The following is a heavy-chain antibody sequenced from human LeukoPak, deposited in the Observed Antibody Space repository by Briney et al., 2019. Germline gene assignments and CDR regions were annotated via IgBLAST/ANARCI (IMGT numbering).Heavy chain of an antibody. CDR2: IYPGDSDT. CDR1: GYSFTSYW. D-gene: IGHD3-22*01. CDR3: ARRGLDYYDSSGYYYRPHAFDI. Sequence: GESLKISCKGSGYSFTSYWIGWVRQMPGKGLEWMGIIYPGDSDTRYSPSFQGQVTISAGKSISTAYLQWSSLKASDTAMYYCARRGLDYYDSSGYYYRPHAFDIWGQGTMVTVSS. J-gene: IGHJ3*02. V-gene: IGHV5-51*01.